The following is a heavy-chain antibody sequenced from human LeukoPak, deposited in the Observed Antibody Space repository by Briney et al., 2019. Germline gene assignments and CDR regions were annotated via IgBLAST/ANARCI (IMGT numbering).Heavy chain of an antibody. V-gene: IGHV4-31*03. CDR2: IFYSGST. CDR1: GGPISSGDYY. Sequence: SETLSLTCTVSGGPISSGDYYWSWLRKHPARGLEWIGYIFYSGSTYYNPSLRSRVIVSIDTAKSQCSLKLSAANAADTAVYYCGRALWVVSAPYYFDSWGQGTLVTVSS. J-gene: IGHJ4*02. CDR3: GRALWVVSAPYYFDS. D-gene: IGHD2-21*01.